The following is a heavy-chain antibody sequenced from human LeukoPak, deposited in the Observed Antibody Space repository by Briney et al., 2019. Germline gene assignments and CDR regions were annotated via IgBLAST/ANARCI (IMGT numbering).Heavy chain of an antibody. V-gene: IGHV1-2*02. CDR3: ARDATARDYSNFDY. Sequence: ASVKVSCKASGYTFTSYSMHWVRQAPGQGLEWMGWVNPNSGGTNYAQKFQGRVTMTRDTSISTAYMELSRLTSDDTAFYYCARDATARDYSNFDYWGQGTLVTVSS. CDR2: VNPNSGGT. CDR1: GYTFTSYS. J-gene: IGHJ4*02. D-gene: IGHD4-11*01.